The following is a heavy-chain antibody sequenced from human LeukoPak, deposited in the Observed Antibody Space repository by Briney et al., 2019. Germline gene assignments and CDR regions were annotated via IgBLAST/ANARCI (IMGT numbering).Heavy chain of an antibody. CDR3: ARDQDYGSGSYDFFGFDY. J-gene: IGHJ4*02. D-gene: IGHD3-10*01. Sequence: SGGSLRLSCAASGFTFSSYWMSWVRQAPGKGLEWVANIKQDGSEKYYVDSVKGRFTISRDNAKNSLYLQMNSLRAEDTAVYYCARDQDYGSGSYDFFGFDYWGQGTLVTVSS. CDR1: GFTFSSYW. CDR2: IKQDGSEK. V-gene: IGHV3-7*01.